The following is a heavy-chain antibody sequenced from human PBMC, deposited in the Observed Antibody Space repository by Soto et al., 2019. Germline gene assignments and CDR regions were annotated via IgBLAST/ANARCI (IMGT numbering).Heavy chain of an antibody. CDR3: ARDGGRHSGGIDY. CDR2: IIPIFGTA. CDR1: GGTFSSYS. D-gene: IGHD1-26*01. Sequence: QVQLVESGAEVKKPGSSVRVSCKASGGTFSSYSINWVRQAPGQGLEWMGEIIPIFGTANYAQKFQGRVTITADESTSTAYMELSSLRSEDTAVYYCARDGGRHSGGIDYWGQGTLVTVSS. J-gene: IGHJ4*02. V-gene: IGHV1-69*01.